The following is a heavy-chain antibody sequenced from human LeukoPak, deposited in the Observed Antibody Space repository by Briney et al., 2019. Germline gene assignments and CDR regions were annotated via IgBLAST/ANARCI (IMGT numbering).Heavy chain of an antibody. J-gene: IGHJ4*02. V-gene: IGHV1-2*02. D-gene: IGHD3-3*01. CDR2: INPNSGGT. CDR3: ARGLEWLLYYFDY. Sequence: ASVKVSCKASGYIFTGYYMHWVRQAPGQGLEWMGWINPNSGGTNYAQKFQGRVTMTRDTSISTAYMELSRLRSDDTAVYYCARGLEWLLYYFDYWGQGTLVTVSS. CDR1: GYIFTGYY.